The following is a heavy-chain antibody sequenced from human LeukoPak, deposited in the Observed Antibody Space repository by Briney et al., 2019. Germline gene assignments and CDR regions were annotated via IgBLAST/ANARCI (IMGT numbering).Heavy chain of an antibody. V-gene: IGHV4-30-2*01. D-gene: IGHD2-2*01. J-gene: IGHJ3*02. CDR1: GGSISSGGYY. Sequence: PSETLSLTCTVSGGSISSGGYYWSWIRQPPGKGLEWIGYIYHSGSTYYNPSLKSRVTISVDRSKNQFSLKLSSVTAADTAVYYCAREEIVVVPAGAFDIWGQGTMVTVSS. CDR3: AREEIVVVPAGAFDI. CDR2: IYHSGST.